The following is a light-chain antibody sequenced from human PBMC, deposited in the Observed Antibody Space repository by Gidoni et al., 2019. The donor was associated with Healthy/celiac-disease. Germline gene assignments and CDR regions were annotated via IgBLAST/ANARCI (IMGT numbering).Light chain of an antibody. J-gene: IGLJ2*01. CDR1: SSDVGGYNY. CDR2: DVR. Sequence: QSALTPPASVSGSRGQANTISCTGTSSDVGGYNYVSWYQQHPGKAPKLMIYDVRNRPSGVSNRFSGSKSGNTASLTISGLQAEDEADYYCSSYTSSSTLLFGGGTKLTVL. V-gene: IGLV2-14*01. CDR3: SSYTSSSTLL.